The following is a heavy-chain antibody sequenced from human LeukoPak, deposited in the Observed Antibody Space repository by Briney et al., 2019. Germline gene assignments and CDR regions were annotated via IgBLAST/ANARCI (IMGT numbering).Heavy chain of an antibody. D-gene: IGHD3-16*01. Sequence: SVKVSCKASGGTFSSYAISWVRQAPGQGLEWMGGIIPIFDTANSAQKFQGRVTITADESMSTAYMDLSSLRSEDTAVYYCARVGLRKGYSYYGMDVWGQGTTVTVSS. CDR2: IIPIFDTA. CDR3: ARVGLRKGYSYYGMDV. V-gene: IGHV1-69*13. J-gene: IGHJ6*02. CDR1: GGTFSSYA.